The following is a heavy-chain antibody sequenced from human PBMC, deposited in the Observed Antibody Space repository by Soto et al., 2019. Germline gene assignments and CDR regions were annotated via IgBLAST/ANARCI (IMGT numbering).Heavy chain of an antibody. Sequence: QLQMQESRPGLVRPSETLSLTCSVSGGSMSGSSYYWAWIRQSPGKGLEWIGSASFTGNMYYNPTLESRVTISVDRSKSQFSLKVTSGTDADSAVYYCARGGKRVSMIRGFDFWGQGSLVTVSS. CDR3: ARGGKRVSMIRGFDF. J-gene: IGHJ4*02. V-gene: IGHV4-39*01. D-gene: IGHD3-10*01. CDR1: GGSMSGSSYY. CDR2: ASFTGNM.